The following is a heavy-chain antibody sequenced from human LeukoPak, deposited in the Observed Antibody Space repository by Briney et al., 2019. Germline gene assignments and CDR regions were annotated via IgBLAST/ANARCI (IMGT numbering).Heavy chain of an antibody. CDR2: IWDDGSNK. J-gene: IGHJ4*02. CDR1: GFTFSSYG. Sequence: GRSLRLSCAASGFTFSSYGMHWVRQAPGKGLEWVAVIWDDGSNKYYADSVKGRFTISRDNSKNTLYLQMNSLRAEDTAVYYCARDPDSSHFDYWGQGTLVTVSS. D-gene: IGHD4-11*01. V-gene: IGHV3-33*01. CDR3: ARDPDSSHFDY.